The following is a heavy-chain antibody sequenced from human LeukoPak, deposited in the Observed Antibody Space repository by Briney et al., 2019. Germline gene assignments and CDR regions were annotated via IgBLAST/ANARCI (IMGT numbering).Heavy chain of an antibody. V-gene: IGHV3-48*01. CDR3: ARGRYSTSAGDFDY. CDR1: GFTFSSYS. J-gene: IGHJ4*02. Sequence: GGSLRLSCAASGFTFSSYSMNWVRQAPGKGLEWVSYITSSSSIIYYADSVKGRFTISRDNAKNSLYLQMNSLRAEDTAVYYCARGRYSTSAGDFDYWGQGTLVTVPS. D-gene: IGHD6-6*01. CDR2: ITSSSSII.